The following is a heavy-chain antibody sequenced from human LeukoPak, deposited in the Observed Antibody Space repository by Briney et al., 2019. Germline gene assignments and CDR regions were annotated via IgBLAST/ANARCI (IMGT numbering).Heavy chain of an antibody. CDR2: ISSSGSTI. Sequence: GGSLRLSCAASGFTFSRYEMNWVRQAPGKGLEGVSYISSSGSTIYYADSVKGRFTISRDNAKNSLYLQMNSLRAEDTAVYYCARGSEIVGASTGYWYFDLWGRGTLVTVSS. J-gene: IGHJ2*01. CDR3: ARGSEIVGASTGYWYFDL. CDR1: GFTFSRYE. D-gene: IGHD1-26*01. V-gene: IGHV3-48*03.